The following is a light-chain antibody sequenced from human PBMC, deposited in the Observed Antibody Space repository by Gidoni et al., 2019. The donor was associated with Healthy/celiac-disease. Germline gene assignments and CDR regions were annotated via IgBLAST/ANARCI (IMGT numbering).Light chain of an antibody. V-gene: IGKV3-20*01. CDR3: QQYLSFWT. CDR1: QSVSSY. J-gene: IGKJ1*01. Sequence: EIVLTQSPGTLSLSPGERATLSCRSSQSVSSYLAWYQQKPGQAPRLLIYAAPNRATGIPDRFSGSGSGTDFTLTISRLEPEDFAVYYCQQYLSFWTFGQGTKVEIK. CDR2: AAP.